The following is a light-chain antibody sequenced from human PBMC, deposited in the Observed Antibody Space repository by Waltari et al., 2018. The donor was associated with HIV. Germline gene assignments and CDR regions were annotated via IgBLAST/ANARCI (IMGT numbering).Light chain of an antibody. CDR2: LNSHGSH. Sequence: QLVLTQSPSDSASLGASVKLTCTLSSGHSSYAIAWYQQQPEKGPRYLMKLNSHGSHSKGDVIPACFSGSDSGAEPYLTICRHQAADEADYYCQTWCTGIWVFGGWTKLTVL. CDR3: QTWCTGIWV. CDR1: SGHSSYA. V-gene: IGLV4-69*01. J-gene: IGLJ3*02.